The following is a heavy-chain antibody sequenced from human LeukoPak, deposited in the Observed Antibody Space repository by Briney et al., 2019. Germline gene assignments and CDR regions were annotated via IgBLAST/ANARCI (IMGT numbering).Heavy chain of an antibody. Sequence: SEXXSXXCSVSGGSISSSXXFWAWIRQPPXXGXEXXGSVYSSGNTYYNPSLKRRVTISVDTSKNQFSLKLSSVTAADTSVYYCARLSCSSSTCFFPDAFDIWGQGTMVTVSS. J-gene: IGHJ3*02. V-gene: IGHV4-39*01. CDR3: ARLSCSSSTCFFPDAFDI. CDR1: GGSISSSXXF. CDR2: VYSSGNT. D-gene: IGHD2-2*01.